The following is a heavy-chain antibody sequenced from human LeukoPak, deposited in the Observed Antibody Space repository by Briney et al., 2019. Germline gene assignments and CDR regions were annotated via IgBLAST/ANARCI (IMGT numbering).Heavy chain of an antibody. J-gene: IGHJ5*02. V-gene: IGHV3-23*01. Sequence: GGSLRLSCPASGFTFREYSMSWVRQAPGKGLEWVSNIRSNGGDTYYTDSVKGRFTISRDNSKNTLYLEMNSLRAEDTAVYYCAKGGYTTWFDPWGQGTLVTVSS. D-gene: IGHD2-15*01. CDR2: IRSNGGDT. CDR3: AKGGYTTWFDP. CDR1: GFTFREYS.